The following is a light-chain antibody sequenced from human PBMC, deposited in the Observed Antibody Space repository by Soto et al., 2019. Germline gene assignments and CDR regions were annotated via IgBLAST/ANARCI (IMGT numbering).Light chain of an antibody. CDR1: QGIRHD. Sequence: DIQMTQSPSSLSASVGDRVTITFGASQGIRHDLSWYQQKPGKAPKLLIYAASTLQSGVPSRFSGSGSGTEFTLAISSLQPEDFATYYCQQLNSYPRTFGQGTKVDIK. J-gene: IGKJ1*01. V-gene: IGKV1-17*01. CDR2: AAS. CDR3: QQLNSYPRT.